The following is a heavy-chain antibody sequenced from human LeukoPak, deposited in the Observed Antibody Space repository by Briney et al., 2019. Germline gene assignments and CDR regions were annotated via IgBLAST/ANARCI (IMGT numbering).Heavy chain of an antibody. CDR1: GFTFSSFA. J-gene: IGHJ4*02. CDR2: ISGSGAST. Sequence: PGGSLRLSCAASGFTFSSFAMSWVRQAPGKGLEWVSGISGSGASTYYADSVKGRFTISRGNSQNTLYLQMNSLRAEDTAIYYCAKARAGDITAAFNYWGQGTLVTVSS. D-gene: IGHD6-13*01. CDR3: AKARAGDITAAFNY. V-gene: IGHV3-23*01.